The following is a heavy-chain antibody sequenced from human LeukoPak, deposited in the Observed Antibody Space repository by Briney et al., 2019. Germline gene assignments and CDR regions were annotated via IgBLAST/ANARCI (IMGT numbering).Heavy chain of an antibody. V-gene: IGHV1-24*01. CDR2: FDAVHGKT. Sequence: ASVKVSCKVYAYSLNELSMHCVRQAPGKGLEWMGGFDAVHGKTAYAQRFQGRVTITYDPSTDTGYLEVRSLTSEVTATYYCGTARLPLIEGVIITGGESHYSIDVWGRGTTVIVSS. D-gene: IGHD3-10*01. CDR3: GTARLPLIEGVIITGGESHYSIDV. CDR1: AYSLNELS. J-gene: IGHJ6*03.